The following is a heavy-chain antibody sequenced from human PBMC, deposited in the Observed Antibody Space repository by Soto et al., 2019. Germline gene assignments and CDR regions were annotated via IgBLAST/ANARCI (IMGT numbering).Heavy chain of an antibody. Sequence: GGSLRLSCAASGFTFSSYSMNWVRQAPGKGLEWVSSISSSGTYTYYADSVEGRFTISRDNAKNSLYLQMNSLRAEDTAVYYCATRYCSSTNCYAFDSWGQGTLVTVSS. D-gene: IGHD2-2*01. CDR2: ISSSGTYT. V-gene: IGHV3-21*01. CDR3: ATRYCSSTNCYAFDS. J-gene: IGHJ4*02. CDR1: GFTFSSYS.